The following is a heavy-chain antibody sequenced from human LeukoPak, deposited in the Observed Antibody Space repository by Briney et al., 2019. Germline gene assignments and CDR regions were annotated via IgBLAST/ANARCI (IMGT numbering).Heavy chain of an antibody. CDR1: GGSISSSYW. Sequence: SETLSLTCAVSGGSISSSYWWSWVRQAPGKGLEWIGEIYHSGSTNYNPSLKSRVTISVDKSKSQFSLKLSSVTAADTAVYYCARKGYTIGSFDYWGQGTLVTVSS. CDR3: ARKGYTIGSFDY. CDR2: IYHSGST. V-gene: IGHV4-4*02. D-gene: IGHD5-18*01. J-gene: IGHJ4*02.